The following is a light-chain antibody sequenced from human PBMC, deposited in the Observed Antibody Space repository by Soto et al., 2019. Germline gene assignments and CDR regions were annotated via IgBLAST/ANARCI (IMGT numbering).Light chain of an antibody. CDR1: QSISSW. CDR3: QQYTENSGT. CDR2: DAS. V-gene: IGKV1-5*01. J-gene: IGKJ1*01. Sequence: IQMTHSPSTLSASVGYRVTITFLASQSISSWLAWYQQKPGKAPKVLIYDASSLESGVPSRFSGSESGTEFTLTISSLQPDDIATYYCQQYTENSGTFGQGTKVDI.